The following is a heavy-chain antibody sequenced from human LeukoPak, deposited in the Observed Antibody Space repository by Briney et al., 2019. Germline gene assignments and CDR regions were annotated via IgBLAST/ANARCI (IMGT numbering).Heavy chain of an antibody. CDR2: IHSGGTA. CDR1: GFTVSGHY. V-gene: IGHV3-66*02. D-gene: IGHD3-10*01. CDR3: ARGGLGGEALEV. J-gene: IGHJ3*01. Sequence: QPGGSLRLSCAASGFTVSGHYMSWVRQAPGKGLEWVSVIHSGGTAYYADSVRGRFTISRDNSKNTLFLQLNSLKPEDTALYYCARGGLGGEALEVWGQGTMVTVSS.